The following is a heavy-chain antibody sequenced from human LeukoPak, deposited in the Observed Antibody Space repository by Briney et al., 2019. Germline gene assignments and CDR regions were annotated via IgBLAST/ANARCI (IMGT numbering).Heavy chain of an antibody. CDR2: INHSGST. V-gene: IGHV4-34*01. J-gene: IGHJ4*02. CDR3: ARHAPYGPYGSGSYYNPFDY. Sequence: SETLSLTCAVYGGSFSGYYWSWIRQPPGKGLEWIGEINHSGSTNYNPSLKSRVTISVDTSKNQFSLKLSSVTAADTAVYYCARHAPYGPYGSGSYYNPFDYWGQGTLVTVSS. D-gene: IGHD3-10*01. CDR1: GGSFSGYY.